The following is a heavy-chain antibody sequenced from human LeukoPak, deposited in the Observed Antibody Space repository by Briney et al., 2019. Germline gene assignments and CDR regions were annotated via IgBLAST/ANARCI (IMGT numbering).Heavy chain of an antibody. V-gene: IGHV1-69*01. CDR3: ARKLYDYGDYLRDAFDI. CDR2: IIPIFGTA. Sequence: KSSSKPSEGTSSTNATSWVQRPPEQGLKWMEGIIPIFGTANYAQKFQGRVTITADESTSTAYMELSSLRSEDTAVYYCARKLYDYGDYLRDAFDIWGQGTMVTVSS. J-gene: IGHJ3*02. D-gene: IGHD4-17*01. CDR1: EGTSSTNA.